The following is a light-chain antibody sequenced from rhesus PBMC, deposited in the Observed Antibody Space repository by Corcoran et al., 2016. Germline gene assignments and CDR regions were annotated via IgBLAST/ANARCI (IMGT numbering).Light chain of an antibody. J-gene: IGLJ1*01. CDR1: SSDIGGYNY. CDR3: SSYAGSNTFI. CDR2: EVT. Sequence: QAALTQPRSVSGSPGQSVTISCTGTSSDIGGYNYVSWYEQRPDTAPKLMIYEVTKRPSGVSARFSGSKSGNTASLTISGLQTEDEADYFCSSYAGSNTFIFGGGTRLTVL. V-gene: IGLV2-32*02.